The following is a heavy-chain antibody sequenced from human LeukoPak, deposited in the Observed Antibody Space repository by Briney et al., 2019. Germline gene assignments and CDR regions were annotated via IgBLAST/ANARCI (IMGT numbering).Heavy chain of an antibody. CDR1: GGSISSYY. J-gene: IGHJ5*02. CDR3: ARGVWFDP. Sequence: SSETLSLTCTVSGGSISSYYWSWIRQPAGTALEWIGRIYTSGTITYNPSLKSRVTTSVDTSKNQFSLKLSSVTAADTAVYYCARGVWFDPWGQGTLVTVSS. CDR2: IYTSGTI. V-gene: IGHV4-4*07. D-gene: IGHD3-16*01.